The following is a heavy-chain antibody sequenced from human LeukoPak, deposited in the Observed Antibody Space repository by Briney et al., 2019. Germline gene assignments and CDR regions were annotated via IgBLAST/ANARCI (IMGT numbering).Heavy chain of an antibody. CDR3: ARVASDGDYVRDYFDY. V-gene: IGHV1-69*13. Sequence: SVKVSCKASGYTFTGYYMHWVRQAPGQGLEWMGGIIPIFGTANYAQKFQGRVTITADESTSTAYMELSSLRSEDTAVYYCARVASDGDYVRDYFDYWGQGTLVTVSS. CDR1: GYTFTGYY. J-gene: IGHJ4*02. CDR2: IIPIFGTA. D-gene: IGHD4-17*01.